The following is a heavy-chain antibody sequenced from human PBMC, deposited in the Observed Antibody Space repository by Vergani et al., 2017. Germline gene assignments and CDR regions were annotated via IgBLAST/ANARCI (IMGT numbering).Heavy chain of an antibody. CDR3: ARDRGIVGANGENWFDP. J-gene: IGHJ5*02. D-gene: IGHD1-26*01. CDR2: IIPIFGTA. CDR1: GGTFSSYA. V-gene: IGHV1-69*01. Sequence: QVQLVQSGAEVKKPGSSVKVSCKASGGTFSSYAISWVRQAPGQGLEWMGGIIPIFGTANYAQKIQGRVTITADESTSTAYMELSSLRSEDTAVYYCARDRGIVGANGENWFDPWGQGTLVTVSS.